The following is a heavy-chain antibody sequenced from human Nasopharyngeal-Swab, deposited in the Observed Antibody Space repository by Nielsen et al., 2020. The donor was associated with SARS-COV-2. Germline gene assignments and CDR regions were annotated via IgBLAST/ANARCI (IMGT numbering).Heavy chain of an antibody. J-gene: IGHJ4*02. D-gene: IGHD3-22*01. CDR3: ARETLGLGIVVGDY. Sequence: SATLSLTCTVSGGSISSGGYYWSWIRQHPGKGLEWIGYIYYSGSTYYNPSLKSRVTISVDTSKNQFSLKLSSVTAADTAVYYCARETLGLGIVVGDYWGQGTLVTVSS. V-gene: IGHV4-31*03. CDR2: IYYSGST. CDR1: GGSISSGGYY.